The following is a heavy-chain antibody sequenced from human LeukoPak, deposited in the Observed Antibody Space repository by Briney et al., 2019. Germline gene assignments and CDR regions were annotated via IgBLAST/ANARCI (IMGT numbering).Heavy chain of an antibody. D-gene: IGHD2-8*01. CDR1: GFTFSSYE. CDR2: ISSSGSTI. CDR3: AKDRCSNGVGCYYYYMDV. J-gene: IGHJ6*03. Sequence: GGSLRLACAASGFTFSSYEMDWVRQAPGKGLEWVSYISSSGSTIYYADSVKGRFTISRDNAKNSLYLQMNSLRAEDTAVYYCAKDRCSNGVGCYYYYMDVWGKGTTVTISS. V-gene: IGHV3-48*03.